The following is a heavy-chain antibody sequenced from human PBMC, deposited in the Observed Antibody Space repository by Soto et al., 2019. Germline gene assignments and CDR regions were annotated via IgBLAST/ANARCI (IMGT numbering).Heavy chain of an antibody. D-gene: IGHD6-19*01. CDR1: RGSVSSNNW. CDR2: IYQTGTT. J-gene: IGHJ4*02. CDR3: ARRIALSGTAGAPGD. V-gene: IGHV4-4*02. Sequence: QVKLQESGPGLVKPSGTLSLTCGVSRGSVSSNNWWTWVRQPPGKGLEWIGEIYQTGTTNYNPSLQSRVTISLDKSNNPFSLKLNSVTAADTAVYYCARRIALSGTAGAPGDWGQGTLVIVSS.